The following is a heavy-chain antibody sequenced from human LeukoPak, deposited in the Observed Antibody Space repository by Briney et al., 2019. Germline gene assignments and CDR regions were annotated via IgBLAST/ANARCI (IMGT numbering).Heavy chain of an antibody. J-gene: IGHJ5*02. V-gene: IGHV4-59*01. CDR1: GGSISSYY. CDR2: IYYSGST. D-gene: IGHD6-19*01. CDR3: ARAHVQWLVPRWFDP. Sequence: KPSETLSLTCTVSGGSISSYYWCWIRQPPGKGLEWIGYIYYSGSTNYNPSLKSRVTISVETSKNQFSLQLSSVTAADTAVYYCARAHVQWLVPRWFDPWGQGTLVTVSS.